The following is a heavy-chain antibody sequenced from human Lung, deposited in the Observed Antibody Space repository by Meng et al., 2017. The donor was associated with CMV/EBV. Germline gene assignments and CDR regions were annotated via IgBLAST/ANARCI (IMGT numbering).Heavy chain of an antibody. V-gene: IGHV3-33*03. CDR2: IWYDGSNK. CDR3: AKDHLITIYWGGVDV. J-gene: IGHJ6*02. CDR1: GFTFSSYG. D-gene: IGHD3-3*01. Sequence: SCAAAGFTFSSYGMHWVRQAPGKGLEWVAVIWYDGSNKYYADSVQGRFTISRDNSKNTLYLQMNSLRAEDTAVYYCAKDHLITIYWGGVDVWGQGTTVTVSS.